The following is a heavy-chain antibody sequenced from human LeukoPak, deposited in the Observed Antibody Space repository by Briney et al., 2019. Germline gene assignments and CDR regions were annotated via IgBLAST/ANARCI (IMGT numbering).Heavy chain of an antibody. J-gene: IGHJ4*02. CDR1: GYTFTSYY. CDR3: ARGPALIVVVPAAKGFDY. D-gene: IGHD2-2*01. Sequence: ASVKVSFKASGYTFTSYYMHWVRQAAGQGLEWMGIINRSGGSTSYAQKFQGRVTMTRDTSTSTVHMELSSLRSKDTAVYYCARGPALIVVVPAAKGFDYWGQGTLVTVSS. V-gene: IGHV1-46*01. CDR2: INRSGGST.